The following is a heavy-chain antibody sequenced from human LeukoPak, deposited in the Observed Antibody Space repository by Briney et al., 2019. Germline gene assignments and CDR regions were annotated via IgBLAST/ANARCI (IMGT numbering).Heavy chain of an antibody. D-gene: IGHD6-19*01. V-gene: IGHV1-18*04. CDR1: GYTFSNYG. CDR2: TSYNGNT. CDR3: ARHRGRGWQALGH. J-gene: IGHJ4*02. Sequence: GASVKVSCKASGYTFSNYGISWVRQAPGLGLEWMGWTSYNGNTNYAQKFQDRVTMTTDTSTTTAYMELRSLESDDTAVYYCARHRGRGWQALGHWGQGTLVTVSS.